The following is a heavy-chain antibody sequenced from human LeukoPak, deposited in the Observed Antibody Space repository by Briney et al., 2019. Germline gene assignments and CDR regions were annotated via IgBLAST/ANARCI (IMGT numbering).Heavy chain of an antibody. CDR2: IYYSGST. D-gene: IGHD6-19*01. V-gene: IGHV4-59*08. CDR1: GGSISSYY. J-gene: IGHJ6*02. Sequence: SETLSLTCTVSGGSISSYYWSWIRQPPGKGLEWIGYIYYSGSTNYNPSLKSRVTISVDTSKNQFSLKLSSVTAADTAVYYCARQGGSSGWMTDYYYYGMDVWGQGTTVTVSS. CDR3: ARQGGSSGWMTDYYYYGMDV.